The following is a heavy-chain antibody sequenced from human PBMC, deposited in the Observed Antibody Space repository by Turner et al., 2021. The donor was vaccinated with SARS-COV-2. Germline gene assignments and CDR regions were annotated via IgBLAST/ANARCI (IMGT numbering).Heavy chain of an antibody. D-gene: IGHD3-10*01. CDR2: ISWNSSSI. CDR1: GFTFDGYA. V-gene: IGHV3-9*01. CDR3: AGKRYYYYGMDV. Sequence: EVQLVESGGGLVQPGRSLRLSCAASGFTFDGYAMHRVRQAPGKGLEGVSGISWNSSSIGYADPGKGRFTISRDNAKNSLYLQMNSLRPEDTALYYCAGKRYYYYGMDVWGQGTTVTVSS. J-gene: IGHJ6*02.